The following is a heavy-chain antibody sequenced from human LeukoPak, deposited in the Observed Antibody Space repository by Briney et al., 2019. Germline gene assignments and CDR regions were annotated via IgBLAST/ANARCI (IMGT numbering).Heavy chain of an antibody. J-gene: IGHJ5*02. CDR2: IYYSGST. V-gene: IGHV4-59*01. CDR1: GGSISSYY. D-gene: IGHD1-26*01. CDR3: ARVASSGRWFDP. Sequence: PSETLSLTCSVSGGSISSYYWSWIRQPPGKGLELIGYIYYSGSTNYNPSLKSRVTISVDTSKNQFSLKLSSVTDADTAVYYCARVASSGRWFDPWGQGTLVTVSS.